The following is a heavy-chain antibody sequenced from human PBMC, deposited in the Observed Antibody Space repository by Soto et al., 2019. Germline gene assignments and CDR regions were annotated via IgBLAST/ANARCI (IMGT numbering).Heavy chain of an antibody. CDR1: GFTFSRYP. CDR3: AKVFTTDFSYWYGMDV. V-gene: IGHV3-23*01. CDR2: ISGSGTS. Sequence: EVQLLESGGSLVQPGGSLRLSCAASGFTFSRYPMVWVRQAPGKGLESISSISGSGTSYYADSVKGRFTISRDNSENTLYLQMNSLRAEDTAVYYCAKVFTTDFSYWYGMDVWGPGTTVTVSS. J-gene: IGHJ6*02. D-gene: IGHD1-26*01.